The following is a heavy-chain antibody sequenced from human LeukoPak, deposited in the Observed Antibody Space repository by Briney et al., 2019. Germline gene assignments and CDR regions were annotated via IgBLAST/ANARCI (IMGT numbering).Heavy chain of an antibody. Sequence: PGGSLRLSCAASGFTVSSDYMSWVRQAPGKGLEWVPAISGSGGSTYYADSVKGRFTISRDNSKNTLYLQMNSLRAEDTAVYYCAKVTDSSGYVYWGQGTLVTVSS. CDR1: GFTVSSDY. D-gene: IGHD3-22*01. V-gene: IGHV3-23*01. J-gene: IGHJ4*02. CDR3: AKVTDSSGYVY. CDR2: ISGSGGST.